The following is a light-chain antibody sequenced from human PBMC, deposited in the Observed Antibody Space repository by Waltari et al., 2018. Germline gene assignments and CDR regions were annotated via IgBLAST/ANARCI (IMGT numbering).Light chain of an antibody. Sequence: QSVLTQPPSASGTPGQRVTISCSGRRAKWRTNLAPWYHHTPRTAPRLLIYRNEPRPSGVPDRFSGSKSGTSASLAISGLQSEDEANYYCAAWDDNLHGPVFGGGTKLTVL. V-gene: IGLV1-44*01. J-gene: IGLJ3*02. CDR3: AAWDDNLHGPV. CDR2: RNE. CDR1: RAKWRTNL.